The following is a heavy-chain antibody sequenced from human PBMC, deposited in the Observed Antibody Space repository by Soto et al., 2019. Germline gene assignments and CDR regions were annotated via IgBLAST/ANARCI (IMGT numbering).Heavy chain of an antibody. V-gene: IGHV3-64D*06. J-gene: IGHJ6*02. CDR3: VKDRSGILVVYGMDV. Sequence: GGSLRLSCSASGFTFSIHAMHWVRQAPGKGLEYVSGINNNGDRTYNADSVKGRFTISRDNSKNTLYLQMTTLRAEDTAVYYCVKDRSGILVVYGMDVWGQGTTVTVSS. CDR1: GFTFSIHA. CDR2: INNNGDRT. D-gene: IGHD2-2*01.